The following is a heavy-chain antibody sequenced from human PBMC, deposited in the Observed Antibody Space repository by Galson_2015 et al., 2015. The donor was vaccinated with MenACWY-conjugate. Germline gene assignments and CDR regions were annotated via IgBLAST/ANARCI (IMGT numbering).Heavy chain of an antibody. CDR1: GYTFTTFY. Sequence: SVKVSCKASGYTFTTFYLHWLRQAPGQGLEWVGVINTSGGTTAYAQNFQDRVAMTRDTSTSTVYMDLSSLRSEDTAVYFCARSSGWIHPQQYMRHLDYWGQGSLVTVSS. CDR2: INTSGGTT. J-gene: IGHJ4*02. V-gene: IGHV1-46*01. D-gene: IGHD3-22*01. CDR3: ARSSGWIHPQQYMRHLDY.